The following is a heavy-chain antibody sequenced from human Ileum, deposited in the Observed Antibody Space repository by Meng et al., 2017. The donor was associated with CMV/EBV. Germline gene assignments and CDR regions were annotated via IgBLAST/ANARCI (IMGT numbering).Heavy chain of an antibody. CDR2: IIPIFGTA. J-gene: IGHJ4*02. Sequence: SVKVSCKASGGTFSSYAISWVRQAPGQGLEWMGGIIPIFGTANYEQKLQGRVTITTDDSTSTVYMELSSLRSEDTAVYYCERFSGYDLYFDYWGQGTLVTVSS. CDR1: GGTFSSYA. CDR3: ERFSGYDLYFDY. V-gene: IGHV1-69*05. D-gene: IGHD5-12*01.